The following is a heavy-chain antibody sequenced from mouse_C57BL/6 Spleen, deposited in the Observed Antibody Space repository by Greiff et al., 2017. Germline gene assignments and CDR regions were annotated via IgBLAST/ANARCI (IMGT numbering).Heavy chain of an antibody. J-gene: IGHJ2*01. CDR2: ISDGGSYT. V-gene: IGHV5-4*03. CDR3: ATTGTRYFDY. D-gene: IGHD4-1*02. Sequence: DVMLVESGGGLVKPGGSLKLSCAASGFTFSSYAMSWVRQTPEKRLEWVATISDGGSYTYYPDNVKGRFTISRDNAKNNLYLQMSHLKSEDTAMYYCATTGTRYFDYWGQGTTLTVSS. CDR1: GFTFSSYA.